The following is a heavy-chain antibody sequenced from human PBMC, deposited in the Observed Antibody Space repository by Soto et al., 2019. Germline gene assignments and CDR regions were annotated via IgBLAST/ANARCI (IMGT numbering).Heavy chain of an antibody. Sequence: PGASLRLSCAASGFMFSTTDMSWVRQAPGKGLEWVTTIEGSGTITYYADSVRGRFTISRDNSKNTVYLQMDSLTADDTAVYYCVKNSGWFNSWGQGTPVTVSS. J-gene: IGHJ5*01. D-gene: IGHD3-10*01. V-gene: IGHV3-23*01. CDR3: VKNSGWFNS. CDR1: GFMFSTTD. CDR2: IEGSGTIT.